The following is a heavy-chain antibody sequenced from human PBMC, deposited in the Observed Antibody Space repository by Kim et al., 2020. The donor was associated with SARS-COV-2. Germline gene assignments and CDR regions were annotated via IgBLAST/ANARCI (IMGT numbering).Heavy chain of an antibody. CDR1: GFTFSSYA. CDR3: AKVQPTYCGGDCYSGGFGY. J-gene: IGHJ4*02. CDR2: ISGSGGST. Sequence: GGSLRLSCAASGFTFSSYAMSWVRQAPGKGLEWVSAISGSGGSTYYADSVKGRFTISRDNSKNTLYLQMNSLRAEDTAVYYCAKVQPTYCGGDCYSGGFGYWGQGTLVTVSS. D-gene: IGHD2-21*02. V-gene: IGHV3-23*01.